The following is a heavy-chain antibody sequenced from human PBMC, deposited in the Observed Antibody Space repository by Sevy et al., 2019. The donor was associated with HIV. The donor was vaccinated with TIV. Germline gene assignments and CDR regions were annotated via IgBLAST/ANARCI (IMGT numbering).Heavy chain of an antibody. Sequence: GGSLRLSCAASGFTFSSYSMNWVRLAPVKGLEWVSSFSSSSSYIDYADSVKGRFTISRDNAKNSLYLQMNSLRAEDTAVYYCAGRYGDYVQDAFDIWGQGTMVTVSS. CDR3: AGRYGDYVQDAFDI. CDR2: FSSSSSYI. CDR1: GFTFSSYS. D-gene: IGHD4-17*01. J-gene: IGHJ3*02. V-gene: IGHV3-21*01.